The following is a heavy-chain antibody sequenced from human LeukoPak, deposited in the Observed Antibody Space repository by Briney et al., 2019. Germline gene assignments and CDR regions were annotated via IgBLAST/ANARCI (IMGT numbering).Heavy chain of an antibody. Sequence: GASVKVSCKASGYTFTSYYMHWVRQAPGQGLEWMGIINPSGGSTSYAQKFQGRVTITRDKSTSTVYMELSSLRSEDPAVYNCVRNVDCSGGSCSSHFAYWGQGTLVTVSS. CDR2: INPSGGST. J-gene: IGHJ4*02. CDR3: VRNVDCSGGSCSSHFAY. CDR1: GYTFTSYY. D-gene: IGHD2-15*01. V-gene: IGHV1-46*01.